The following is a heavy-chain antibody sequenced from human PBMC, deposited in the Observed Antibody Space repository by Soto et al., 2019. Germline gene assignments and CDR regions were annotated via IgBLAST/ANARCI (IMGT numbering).Heavy chain of an antibody. J-gene: IGHJ4*02. D-gene: IGHD5-12*01. CDR1: GYTFTRSA. CDR2: INGGNDNT. Sequence: ASVKVSCKASGYTFTRSAIHWVRQAPGQRLEWMGWINGGNDNTKYSQKFQGRVTITMDTSANTVYMELNVVRPEDTAVYYCAREGDQSGYDFALDFWGQGTLVTVSS. V-gene: IGHV1-3*01. CDR3: AREGDQSGYDFALDF.